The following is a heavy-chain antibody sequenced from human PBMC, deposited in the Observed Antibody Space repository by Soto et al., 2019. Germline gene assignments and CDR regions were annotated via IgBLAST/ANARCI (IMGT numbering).Heavy chain of an antibody. D-gene: IGHD6-6*01. CDR1: GYSFTIYC. CDR2: IYPGDSDP. Sequence: PGESLKISCNGSGYSFTIYCIGLVLQMPGKGLEWMGIIYPGDSDPRYSPSFQGQVTISADKSISTAYLQWSSLKASDTAMYYCARRPDAARGFWADYWGQGTLVTVSS. CDR3: ARRPDAARGFWADY. J-gene: IGHJ4*02. V-gene: IGHV5-51*01.